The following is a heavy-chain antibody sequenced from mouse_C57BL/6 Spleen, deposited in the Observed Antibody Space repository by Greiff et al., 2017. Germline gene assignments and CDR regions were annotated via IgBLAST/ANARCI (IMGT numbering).Heavy chain of an antibody. D-gene: IGHD1-1*01. Sequence: QVQLQQSGAELVRPGASVTLSCKASGYTFTDYEMHWVKQTPVHGLEWIGAIDPETGGTAYNQKFKGKAILTADKSSSTAYMELRSLTSEDSAVYYCTGGFYYGSFDYWGQGTTLTVSS. J-gene: IGHJ2*01. CDR3: TGGFYYGSFDY. CDR2: IDPETGGT. V-gene: IGHV1-15*01. CDR1: GYTFTDYE.